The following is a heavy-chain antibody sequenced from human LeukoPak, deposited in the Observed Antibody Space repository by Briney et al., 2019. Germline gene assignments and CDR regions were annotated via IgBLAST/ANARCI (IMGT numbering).Heavy chain of an antibody. CDR2: INPNSGGT. CDR1: GYTFTGYY. V-gene: IGHV1-2*06. Sequence: ASVKVSCKASGYTFTGYYMHWVRQAPGQGLEWMGRINPNSGGTNYAQKFQGRVTMTRDTSISTAYMELSRLRSDDTAVYYWAREGGAYCSSTSCSFEKYNWFDPWGQGTLVTVSS. D-gene: IGHD2-2*01. CDR3: AREGGAYCSSTSCSFEKYNWFDP. J-gene: IGHJ5*02.